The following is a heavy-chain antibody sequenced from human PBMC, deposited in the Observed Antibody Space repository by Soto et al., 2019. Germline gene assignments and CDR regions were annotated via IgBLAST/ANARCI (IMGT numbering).Heavy chain of an antibody. V-gene: IGHV3-7*03. J-gene: IGHJ4*02. CDR2: INPDGTLK. Sequence: EVQLVESGGGLVQPGGSLRLSCAASGFALSGYWMTWVRQAPGKGLEWVASINPDGTLKYYVDSVKGRFTIPRDNADNSLFLQMISLRVEDTAVYYCARWESGDWYLGIWGQGTLVTVSS. D-gene: IGHD2-21*02. CDR3: ARWESGDWYLGI. CDR1: GFALSGYW.